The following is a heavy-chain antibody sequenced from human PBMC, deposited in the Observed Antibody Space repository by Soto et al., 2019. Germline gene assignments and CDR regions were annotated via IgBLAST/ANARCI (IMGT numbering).Heavy chain of an antibody. D-gene: IGHD3-3*01. CDR1: GFTFSIYS. CDR2: ISGGSDTI. Sequence: GGSLRLSCAASGFTFSIYSMNWVRQAPGKGLEWVSYISGGSDTISYADSVKGRFTISRDNAKNSLYLQMNSLRDEDTAVYYCARDLQNVGAIIFYFAMDVWGQGTEVTVSS. CDR3: ARDLQNVGAIIFYFAMDV. J-gene: IGHJ6*02. V-gene: IGHV3-48*02.